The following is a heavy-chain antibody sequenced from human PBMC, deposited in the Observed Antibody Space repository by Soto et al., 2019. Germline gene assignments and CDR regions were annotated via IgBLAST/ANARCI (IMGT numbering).Heavy chain of an antibody. J-gene: IGHJ4*02. CDR3: ARGLYYYDSSGSVGY. D-gene: IGHD3-22*01. V-gene: IGHV3-30-3*01. CDR1: GFTFSSYA. Sequence: GSLRLSCAASGFTFSSYAMHWVRQAPGKGLEWVAVISYDGSNKYYADSVKGRFTISRDNSKNTLYLQMNSLRAGDTAVYYCARGLYYYDSSGSVGYWGQGTLVTVSS. CDR2: ISYDGSNK.